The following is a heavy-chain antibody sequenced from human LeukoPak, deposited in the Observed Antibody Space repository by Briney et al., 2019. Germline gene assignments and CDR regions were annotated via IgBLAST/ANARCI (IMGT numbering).Heavy chain of an antibody. CDR3: AREACSSTSCLYYGMDV. V-gene: IGHV1-18*01. CDR2: ISAYNGNT. J-gene: IGHJ6*02. CDR1: GYTFTSYG. D-gene: IGHD2-2*01. Sequence: ASVKVSCKASGYTFTSYGISWVRQAPGQGLEWMGWISAYNGNTNYAQKLRGRVTMTTDTSTSTAYMELRSLRSDDTAVYYCAREACSSTSCLYYGMDVWGQGTTVTVSS.